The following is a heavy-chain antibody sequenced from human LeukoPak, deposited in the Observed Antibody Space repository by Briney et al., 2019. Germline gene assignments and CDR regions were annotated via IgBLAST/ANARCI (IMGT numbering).Heavy chain of an antibody. CDR2: ISAYNGNT. D-gene: IGHD1-26*01. J-gene: IGHJ4*02. V-gene: IGHV1-18*04. CDR1: GYTFTSYY. CDR3: ARGDSGSYSADY. Sequence: ASVKVSCKASGYTFTSYYMHWVRQAPGQGLEWMGWISAYNGNTNYAQKLQGRVTMTTDTSTSTAYMELRSLRSDDTAVYYCARGDSGSYSADYWGQGTLVTVSS.